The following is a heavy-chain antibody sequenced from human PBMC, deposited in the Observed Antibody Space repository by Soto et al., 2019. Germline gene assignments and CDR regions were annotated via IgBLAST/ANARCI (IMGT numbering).Heavy chain of an antibody. CDR1: GYTFTSYA. D-gene: IGHD6-13*01. J-gene: IGHJ4*02. Sequence: ASVKVSCKASGYTFTSYAMHWLRQAPGQRLEWMGWINAGNGNTKYSQKFQGRVTITRDTSASTAYMELSSLRSEDTAVYYCASLLESIAAAGDFDYWGQGTLVTVSS. CDR3: ASLLESIAAAGDFDY. V-gene: IGHV1-3*01. CDR2: INAGNGNT.